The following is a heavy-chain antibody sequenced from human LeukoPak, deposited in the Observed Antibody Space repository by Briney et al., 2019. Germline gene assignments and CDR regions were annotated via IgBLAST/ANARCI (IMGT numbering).Heavy chain of an antibody. Sequence: GGTLRLSCAASGFTFSGYWMSWVRQAPGKGLEWVANIKQDGSERYYVDSVKGRFTISRDNAKNSLYLQMNSLRAEDTAVYYCARLQSYDSDAFDIWGQGTMVTVSS. D-gene: IGHD5-24*01. V-gene: IGHV3-7*01. CDR3: ARLQSYDSDAFDI. CDR2: IKQDGSER. J-gene: IGHJ3*02. CDR1: GFTFSGYW.